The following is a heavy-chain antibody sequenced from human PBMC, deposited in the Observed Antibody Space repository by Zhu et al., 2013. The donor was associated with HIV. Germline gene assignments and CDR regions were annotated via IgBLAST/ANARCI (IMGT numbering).Heavy chain of an antibody. CDR1: GGTFSSYA. D-gene: IGHD4-17*01. J-gene: IGHJ4*02. V-gene: IGHV1-69*01. CDR3: CDRHRPPXYGVPYYFDY. CDR2: IIPIFGIA. Sequence: QVQLVQSGAEVKKPGSSMKVSCKASGGTFSSYAISWVRQAPGQGLEWMGWIIPIFGIANYAQKFQGRVTITADESTSTAYMELSSLRSEDTAVYYCCDRHRPPXYGVPYYFDYWAREPWSPSPQ.